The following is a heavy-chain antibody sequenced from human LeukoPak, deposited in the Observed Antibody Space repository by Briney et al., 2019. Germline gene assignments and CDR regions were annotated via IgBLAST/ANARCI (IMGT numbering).Heavy chain of an antibody. CDR3: ARDHGGNPEFDY. D-gene: IGHD4-23*01. V-gene: IGHV4-39*07. CDR1: GGSISSSSYY. Sequence: SETLSLTCTVSGGSISSSSYYWGWIRQPPGRGLEWIGSIYYSGSTYYNPSLKSRVTISVDTSKNQFSLKLSSVTAADTAVYYCARDHGGNPEFDYWGQGTLVTVSS. CDR2: IYYSGST. J-gene: IGHJ4*02.